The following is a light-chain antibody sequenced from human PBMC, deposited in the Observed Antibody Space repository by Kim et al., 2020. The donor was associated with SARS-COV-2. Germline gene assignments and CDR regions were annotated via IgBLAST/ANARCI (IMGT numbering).Light chain of an antibody. CDR3: KQHHSVPLT. V-gene: IGKV1-9*01. J-gene: IGKJ4*01. CDR2: SAF. Sequence: IQLTQSPSSLSAAVGDTVTITCRASQGINSNLAWYQQRPGKAPNLLIYSAFTLHSGVPSRFSGSGSGTDFTLTITSLQPEDFATYHSKQHHSVPLTFGGGTKVDIK. CDR1: QGINSN.